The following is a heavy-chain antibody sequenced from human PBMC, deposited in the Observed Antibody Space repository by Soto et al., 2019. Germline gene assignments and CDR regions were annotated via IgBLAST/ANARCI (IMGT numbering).Heavy chain of an antibody. CDR3: ARRGYSYGPPYYYYYGMDV. J-gene: IGHJ6*02. Sequence: SVKVSCKASGGTFSSYAISWVRQAPGQGLEWMGGIIPIFGTANYAQKFQGRVTITADESTSTAYMELSSLRSEDTAVYYCARRGYSYGPPYYYYYGMDVWGQGTTVTVSS. D-gene: IGHD5-18*01. V-gene: IGHV1-69*13. CDR1: GGTFSSYA. CDR2: IIPIFGTA.